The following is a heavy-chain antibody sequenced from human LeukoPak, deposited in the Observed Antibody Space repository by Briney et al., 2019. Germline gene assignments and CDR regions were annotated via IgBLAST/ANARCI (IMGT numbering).Heavy chain of an antibody. CDR1: GGSISSGGYS. CDR2: LYYSGST. V-gene: IGHV4-61*08. CDR3: ARARYSSAWYIDY. J-gene: IGHJ4*02. Sequence: SETLSLTCAVSGGSISSGGYSWSWIRQPPGKGLEWIGYLYYSGSTDYNPSLKSRVTMSVDTSKNQFSLRLSSVTAADTAVFYCARARYSSAWYIDYWGQGTLVTVSS. D-gene: IGHD6-19*01.